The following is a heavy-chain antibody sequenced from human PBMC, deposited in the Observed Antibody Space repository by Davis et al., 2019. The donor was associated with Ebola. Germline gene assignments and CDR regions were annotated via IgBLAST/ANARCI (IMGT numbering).Heavy chain of an antibody. CDR3: ARRCSSTSCYDTRFGPPPFDY. CDR1: GGTFSSYA. D-gene: IGHD2-2*01. CDR2: INPNSGGT. V-gene: IGHV1-2*02. J-gene: IGHJ4*02. Sequence: ASVKVSCKASGGTFSSYAISWVRQAPGQGLEWMGWINPNSGGTNYAQKFQGRVTMTRDTSISTAYMELSRLRSDDTAVYYCARRCSSTSCYDTRFGPPPFDYWGQGTLVTVSS.